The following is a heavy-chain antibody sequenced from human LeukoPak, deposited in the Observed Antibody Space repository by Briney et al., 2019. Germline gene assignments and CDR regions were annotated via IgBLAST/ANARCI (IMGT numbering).Heavy chain of an antibody. Sequence: PGGSLRLSCAASGFTFSSSAMHWVRQAPGKGLEWVAVISYDGSDKYYADSVKGRFTISRDNSKNTLYVQMNSLRVEDTAVYYCARDPKQLTYFDYWGQGTLVTDSS. D-gene: IGHD6-13*01. CDR1: GFTFSSSA. CDR2: ISYDGSDK. J-gene: IGHJ4*02. CDR3: ARDPKQLTYFDY. V-gene: IGHV3-30*04.